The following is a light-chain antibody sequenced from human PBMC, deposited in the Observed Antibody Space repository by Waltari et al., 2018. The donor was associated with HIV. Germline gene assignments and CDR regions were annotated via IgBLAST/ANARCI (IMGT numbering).Light chain of an antibody. CDR3: CSYAGSYTYV. CDR1: SSDIGYFDY. J-gene: IGLJ1*01. CDR2: EVN. Sequence: QSALTQPRSVSGSPGQSVTISCTGTSSDIGYFDYVSWYQQYQGKAPKVLSYEVNQRPSGVPDRFTGSKSGITASLTISGLQGDDEADYYCCSYAGSYTYVFGTGTKVNVL. V-gene: IGLV2-11*01.